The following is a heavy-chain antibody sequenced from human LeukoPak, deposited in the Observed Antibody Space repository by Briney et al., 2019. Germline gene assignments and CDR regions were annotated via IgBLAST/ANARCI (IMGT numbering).Heavy chain of an antibody. D-gene: IGHD5-18*01. CDR2: ISIDSTTI. CDR3: ARDVGYRSWFDP. V-gene: IGHV3-48*01. Sequence: PGGSLRLSCVASGFSFTTYSMHWVRQAPGKGLDWVSYISIDSTTIYYAASAKGRFTISRDNVKNSLYLQMNSLTAEDTAMYYCARDVGYRSWFDPWGQGTLVTVSS. J-gene: IGHJ5*02. CDR1: GFSFTTYS.